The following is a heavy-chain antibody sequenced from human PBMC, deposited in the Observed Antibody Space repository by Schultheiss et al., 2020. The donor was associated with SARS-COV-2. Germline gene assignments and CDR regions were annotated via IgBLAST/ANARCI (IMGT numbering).Heavy chain of an antibody. CDR2: INHSGST. CDR3: ARHVWGSGLDY. V-gene: IGHV4-34*01. CDR1: GFSFSDSA. J-gene: IGHJ4*02. Sequence: GSLRLSCVASGFSFSDSAIHWVRQAPGKGLEWIGEINHSGSTNYNPSLKSRVTISVDTSKNQFSLKLSSVTAADTAVYYCARHVWGSGLDYWGQGTLVTVSS. D-gene: IGHD7-27*01.